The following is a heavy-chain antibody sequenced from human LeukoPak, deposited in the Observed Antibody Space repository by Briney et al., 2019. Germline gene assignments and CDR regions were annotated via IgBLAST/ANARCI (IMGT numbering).Heavy chain of an antibody. CDR2: IRYDGSNK. CDR3: AKDYYYDSSGNSYY. V-gene: IGHV3-30*02. D-gene: IGHD3-22*01. Sequence: GGSLRLSCAASGFTFSSDGMHWVRQAPGKGLEWVAFIRYDGSNKYYADSVKGRFTISRDNSKNTLYLQMNSLRAEDTAVYYCAKDYYYDSSGNSYYWGQGTLVTVSS. CDR1: GFTFSSDG. J-gene: IGHJ4*02.